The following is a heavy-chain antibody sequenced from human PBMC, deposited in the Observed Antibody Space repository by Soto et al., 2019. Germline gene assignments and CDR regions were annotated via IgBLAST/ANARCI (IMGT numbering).Heavy chain of an antibody. D-gene: IGHD5-12*01. Sequence: QITLKESGPTLVKPTQTLTLTCTFSGFSLSTSGVGVGWIRQPPGKALEWLALIYWDDDKRYSPSLKSRLTITKATSKNQVVLTMTNMDPVDTATYYCAHRMDSGYDSDWFDPWGQGTLVTVSS. CDR2: IYWDDDK. CDR3: AHRMDSGYDSDWFDP. CDR1: GFSLSTSGVG. J-gene: IGHJ5*02. V-gene: IGHV2-5*02.